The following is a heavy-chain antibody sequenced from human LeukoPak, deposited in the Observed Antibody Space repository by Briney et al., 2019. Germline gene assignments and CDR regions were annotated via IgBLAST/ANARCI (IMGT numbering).Heavy chain of an antibody. V-gene: IGHV4-34*01. J-gene: IGHJ6*02. CDR3: ARDSRGMDV. Sequence: PSETLSLTCAVYGGSFSGYYWSWIRQPPGKGLEWIGEINHSGSTNYNPSLKSRVTISVDTSKNQFSLKLSSVTAADTAVYYCARDSRGMDVWGQGTTVTVSS. CDR2: INHSGST. CDR1: GGSFSGYY.